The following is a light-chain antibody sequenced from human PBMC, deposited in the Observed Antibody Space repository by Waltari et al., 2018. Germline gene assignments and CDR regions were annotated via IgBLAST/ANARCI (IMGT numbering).Light chain of an antibody. CDR1: SSDIGGYNR. CDR2: EVS. V-gene: IGLV2-8*01. CDR3: SSDAGSNTVL. Sequence: QAALTQPPSMSGSPGQSVTISCTGTSSDIGGYNRVSWYQQHPGKAPQLMIYEVSQRPSGVSDRFSGSKSGNTASLTISGLQAEDEADYYCSSDAGSNTVLFGGGTRLTVL. J-gene: IGLJ2*01.